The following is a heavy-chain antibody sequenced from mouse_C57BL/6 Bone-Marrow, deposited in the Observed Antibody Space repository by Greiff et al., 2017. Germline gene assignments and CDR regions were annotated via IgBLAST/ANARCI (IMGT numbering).Heavy chain of an antibody. CDR2: IYWDDVK. CDR1: GFSLSTSGMG. J-gene: IGHJ4*01. CDR3: ARSPTAMDY. Sequence: QVQLKQFGPGILQSSQTLSLTCSFSGFSLSTSGMGVSWIRQPSGKGLEWLAHIYWDDVKRYNPSLKSRLTISKDTSRNQVFLKITNVDTADTATDYCARSPTAMDYWGQGTSVAVSS. V-gene: IGHV8-12*01. D-gene: IGHD1-1*01.